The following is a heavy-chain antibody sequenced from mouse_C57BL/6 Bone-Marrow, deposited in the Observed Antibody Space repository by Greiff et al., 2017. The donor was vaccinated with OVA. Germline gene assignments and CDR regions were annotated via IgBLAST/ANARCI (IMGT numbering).Heavy chain of an antibody. V-gene: IGHV1-64*01. CDR2: IHPNSGST. CDR1: GYTFTSYW. J-gene: IGHJ3*01. Sequence: QVQLKQPGAELVKPGASVKLSCKASGYTFTSYWMHWVKQRPGQGLEWIGLIHPNSGSTNYNEKFKSKATLTVDKSSSTAYMQLSSLTSEDSAVYCCASGDEYDEEAYWGQGTLVTVSA. D-gene: IGHD2-4*01. CDR3: ASGDEYDEEAY.